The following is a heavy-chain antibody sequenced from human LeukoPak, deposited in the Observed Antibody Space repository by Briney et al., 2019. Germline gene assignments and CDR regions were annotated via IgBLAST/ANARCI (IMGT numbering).Heavy chain of an antibody. V-gene: IGHV3-30*18. D-gene: IGHD3-22*01. CDR1: GFTFSSYG. CDR3: ANDYYDSSGSSLLDY. J-gene: IGHJ4*02. Sequence: GGSLRLSCAASGFTFSSYGMHWVRQAPGKGLEWVAVISYDGSNKYYADSVKGRFTISRDNSKNTPYLQMNSLRAEDTAVYYCANDYYDSSGSSLLDYWGQGTLVTVSS. CDR2: ISYDGSNK.